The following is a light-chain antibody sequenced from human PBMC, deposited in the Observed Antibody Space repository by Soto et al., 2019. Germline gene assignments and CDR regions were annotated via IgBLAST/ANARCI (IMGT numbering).Light chain of an antibody. V-gene: IGKV3-20*01. J-gene: IGKJ1*01. CDR3: QQYGSSPRT. CDR2: HTS. CDR1: QSVGGS. Sequence: ETVLTQSPGTLSLSPGERATLSCRASQSVGGSLAWYQQRPGQAPRLLVYHTSNRATGIPDRFSASGSGTDFTLTISRLEPEDFAVYYCQQYGSSPRTFGQGTKVDI.